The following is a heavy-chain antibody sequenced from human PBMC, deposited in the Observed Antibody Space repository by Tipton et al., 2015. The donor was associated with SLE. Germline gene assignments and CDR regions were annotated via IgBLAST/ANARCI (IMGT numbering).Heavy chain of an antibody. V-gene: IGHV4-34*01. CDR2: INHSGST. D-gene: IGHD2-21*01. Sequence: TLSLTCAVYGGSFSGYYWSWIRQPPGKGLEWIGEINHSGSTNYNPSLKSRVTISVDTSKNQFSLKLSSVTAADTAVYYCAREWRIPSPRFDPWGQGTLVPVSS. CDR3: AREWRIPSPRFDP. CDR1: GGSFSGYY. J-gene: IGHJ5*02.